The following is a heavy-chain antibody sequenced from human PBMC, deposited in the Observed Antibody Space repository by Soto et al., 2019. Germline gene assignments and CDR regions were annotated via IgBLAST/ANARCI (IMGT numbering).Heavy chain of an antibody. V-gene: IGHV1-46*01. Sequence: QVQLMQSGAEVKKPGASVKVSCKASGDTFTDYYIHWVRQATGQGLEWLGTVNPSGGHTTYAQHFRGRVTMTRDTSTSTLYMELTRLTADDTAIYYCARGGHVGVVTAALDYCGQGTLVTVSS. D-gene: IGHD2-21*02. J-gene: IGHJ4*02. CDR2: VNPSGGHT. CDR3: ARGGHVGVVTAALDY. CDR1: GDTFTDYY.